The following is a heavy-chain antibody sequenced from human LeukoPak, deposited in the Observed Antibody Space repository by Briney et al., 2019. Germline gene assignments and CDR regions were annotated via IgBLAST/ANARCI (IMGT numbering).Heavy chain of an antibody. CDR3: ARLLGYCSSTSCYTEAYYYYYGMDV. Sequence: GESLKISCKGSGYSVTSYWIGWVRQMPGKGLEWMGIIYPGDSDTRYSPSFQGQVTISADKSISTAYLQWSSLKASDTAMYYCARLLGYCSSTSCYTEAYYYYYGMDVWGQGTTVTVSS. D-gene: IGHD2-2*02. CDR1: GYSVTSYW. CDR2: IYPGDSDT. V-gene: IGHV5-51*01. J-gene: IGHJ6*02.